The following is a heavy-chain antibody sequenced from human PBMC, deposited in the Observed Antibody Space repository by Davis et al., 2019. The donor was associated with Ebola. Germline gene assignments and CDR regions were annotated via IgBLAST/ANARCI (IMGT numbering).Heavy chain of an antibody. CDR2: INGDSTIT. CDR3: ARVATDWFDP. Sequence: GESLKTPCAASGFTFSSYWMHWVRQTPGTGLVWVSNINGDSTITNYADSVKGRFTISRDNAKNTLYLQMNSLRVEDAGLYFCARVATDWFDPWGQGTLVTVSS. J-gene: IGHJ5*02. V-gene: IGHV3-74*01. CDR1: GFTFSSYW.